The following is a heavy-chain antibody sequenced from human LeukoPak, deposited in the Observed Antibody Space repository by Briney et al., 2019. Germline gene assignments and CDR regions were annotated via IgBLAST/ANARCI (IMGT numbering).Heavy chain of an antibody. J-gene: IGHJ4*02. CDR3: ARLGSQAFDY. V-gene: IGHV4-39*01. CDR1: GGSISISRDY. Sequence: ASETLSLTCTVSGGSISISRDYWGWIRQSPGKGLEWIGNIYHGGSTYYNPSLKSRVTISVDASKTQFSLKLTSVTAADTAVYYCARLGSQAFDYWGQGTLVTVSS. CDR2: IYHGGST.